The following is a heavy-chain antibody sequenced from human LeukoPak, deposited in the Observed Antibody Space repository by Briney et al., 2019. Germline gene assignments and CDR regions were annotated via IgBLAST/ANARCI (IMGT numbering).Heavy chain of an antibody. J-gene: IGHJ4*02. D-gene: IGHD6-6*01. Sequence: GGSLRLSCAASGFSLSSYSIYWVRQAPGKGLDWVSGIRGSGDITYYADSVKGRFTISRDNSENTLHLQMNSLTVGDTAVYYCAKGRVFESILDCWGQGVLVTVSS. CDR1: GFSLSSYS. V-gene: IGHV3-23*01. CDR3: AKGRVFESILDC. CDR2: IRGSGDIT.